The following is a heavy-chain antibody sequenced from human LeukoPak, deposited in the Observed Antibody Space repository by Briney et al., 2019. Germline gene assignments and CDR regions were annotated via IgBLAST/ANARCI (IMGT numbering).Heavy chain of an antibody. J-gene: IGHJ4*02. D-gene: IGHD6-13*01. CDR2: IWYDGGNK. V-gene: IGHV3-33*01. CDR3: PRDLARAAADTLDY. CDR1: GFTFTSYG. Sequence: PGRSLRLSCAASGFTFTSYGLHWVRQAPGKGLEWVAVIWYDGGNKYYADSVKGRFTISRDNSKNTLYLQMNSLRAEDTAVYYCPRDLARAAADTLDYWGQGTLVTVSS.